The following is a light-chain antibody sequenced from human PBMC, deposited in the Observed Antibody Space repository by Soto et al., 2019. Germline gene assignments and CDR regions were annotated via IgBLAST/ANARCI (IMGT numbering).Light chain of an antibody. Sequence: QYALTQPPSVSGSPGQSVTISCTGTSSDIGTYNRVSWYRQPPGTAPKLLIYEVKTRPSGVPDRFSGSKSGNTASLTISGLQAEDEADYYCTSYIGNNKVVFGGGTKLTVL. CDR1: SSDIGTYNR. J-gene: IGLJ2*01. CDR2: EVK. CDR3: TSYIGNNKVV. V-gene: IGLV2-18*02.